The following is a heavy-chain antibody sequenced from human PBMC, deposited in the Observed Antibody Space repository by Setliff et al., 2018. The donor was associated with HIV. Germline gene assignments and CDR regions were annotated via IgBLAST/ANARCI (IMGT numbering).Heavy chain of an antibody. CDR3: ARRSGGYDMFFDS. D-gene: IGHD2-15*01. V-gene: IGHV4-39*01. Sequence: PSETLSLTCTASGNSTSSSDYDWGWVRQPPGKGLEWIGSIYYSGTTYHNPSLKSRVTISVHTSKNLLSLSLISVTAADTAIYYCARRSGGYDMFFDSWGQGMLVTVSS. CDR1: GNSTSSSDYD. CDR2: IYYSGTT. J-gene: IGHJ4*02.